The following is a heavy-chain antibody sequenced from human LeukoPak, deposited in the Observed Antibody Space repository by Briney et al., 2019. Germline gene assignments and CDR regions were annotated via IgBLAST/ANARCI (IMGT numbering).Heavy chain of an antibody. CDR3: AREYHRWEPGYFDY. Sequence: GASVKVSCKASGYTFTGYYTHWVRQAPGQGLEWMGWINPNSGGTNYAQKFQGWVTMTRDTSISTAYMELSRLRSDDTAVYYCAREYHRWEPGYFDYWGQGTLVTVSS. V-gene: IGHV1-2*04. CDR2: INPNSGGT. CDR1: GYTFTGYY. D-gene: IGHD1-14*01. J-gene: IGHJ4*02.